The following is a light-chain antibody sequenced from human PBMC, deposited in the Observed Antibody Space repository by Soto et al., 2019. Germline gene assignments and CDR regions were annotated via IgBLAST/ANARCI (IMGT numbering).Light chain of an antibody. Sequence: EIVLSQSPGTLSLSPGESATLSCRASQSVSSNSLAWYQQKPGQAPRLLIYDASSRATGIPDRFSGSGSGTHFTLTVSRLDPEDLAVYYCLQYGSPPRTFGQGTKVEIK. CDR2: DAS. V-gene: IGKV3-20*01. CDR1: QSVSSNS. J-gene: IGKJ1*01. CDR3: LQYGSPPRT.